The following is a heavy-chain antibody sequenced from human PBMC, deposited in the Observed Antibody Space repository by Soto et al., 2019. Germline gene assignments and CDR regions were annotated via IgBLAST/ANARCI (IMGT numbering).Heavy chain of an antibody. CDR1: GFSLSTSGMC. V-gene: IGHV2-70*11. D-gene: IGHD6-6*01. CDR2: IDWDDDK. Sequence: SGPTLVNPTQTLTLTCTFSGFSLSTSGMCVSWIRQPPGKALEWLARIDWDDDKYYSTSLKTRLTISKDTSKNQVVLTMTNMDPVDTATYYCARAYSSSSGYYFDYWGQGTLVTVSS. CDR3: ARAYSSSSGYYFDY. J-gene: IGHJ4*02.